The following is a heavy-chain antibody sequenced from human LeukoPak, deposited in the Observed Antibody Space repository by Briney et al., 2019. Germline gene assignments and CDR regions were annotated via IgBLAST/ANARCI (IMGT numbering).Heavy chain of an antibody. J-gene: IGHJ5*02. V-gene: IGHV3-30*02. CDR2: IRYDGSNK. Sequence: GGSLRLSCAASGFTFSSYGMHWVRQAPGKGLEWVAFIRYDGSNKYYADSVKGRFTISRDNSKNTLYLQMNSLRAEDTAVYYCAKDGVYSSGWSGTYNWFDPWGQGTLVTVSS. D-gene: IGHD6-19*01. CDR1: GFTFSSYG. CDR3: AKDGVYSSGWSGTYNWFDP.